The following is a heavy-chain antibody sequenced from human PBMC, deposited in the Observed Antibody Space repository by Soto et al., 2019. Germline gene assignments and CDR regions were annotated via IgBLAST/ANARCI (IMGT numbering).Heavy chain of an antibody. J-gene: IGHJ4*02. CDR1: GFTFSSYA. Sequence: PGGSLRLSCAASGFTFSSYAMRWVRQAPGKGLEWVSAISGSGGSTYYADSVKGRFTISRDNSKNTLYLQMNSLRAEDTAVYFCARRGSGSYYDYWGQGTLLTVSS. CDR3: ARRGSGSYYDY. D-gene: IGHD1-26*01. V-gene: IGHV3-23*01. CDR2: ISGSGGST.